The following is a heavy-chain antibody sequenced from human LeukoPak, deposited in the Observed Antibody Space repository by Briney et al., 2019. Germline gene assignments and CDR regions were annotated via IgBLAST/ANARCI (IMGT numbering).Heavy chain of an antibody. CDR1: GGSISSGDYY. Sequence: KPSQTLSLTCTVSGGSISSGDYYWSWIRQPPGKGLEWIGSIYYSGSTYYNPSLKSRVTISVDTSKNQFSLKLSSVTAADTAVYYCARVYSGVNWFGPWGQGTLVTVSS. CDR2: IYYSGST. V-gene: IGHV4-30-4*08. J-gene: IGHJ5*02. D-gene: IGHD2-21*01. CDR3: ARVYSGVNWFGP.